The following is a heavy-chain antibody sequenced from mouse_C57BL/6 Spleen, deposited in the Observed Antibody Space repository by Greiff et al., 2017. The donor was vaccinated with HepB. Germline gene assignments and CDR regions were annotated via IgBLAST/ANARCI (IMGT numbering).Heavy chain of an antibody. Sequence: QVQLQQSGAELVRPGTSVKVSCKASGYAFTNYLIEWVKQRPGQGLEWIGVINPGSGGTNYNEKFKGKATLTADKSSSTAYMQLSSLTSEDSAVYFCARSGLLLRDFDYWGQGTTLTVSS. J-gene: IGHJ2*01. CDR3: ARSGLLLRDFDY. CDR2: INPGSGGT. V-gene: IGHV1-54*01. D-gene: IGHD1-1*01. CDR1: GYAFTNYL.